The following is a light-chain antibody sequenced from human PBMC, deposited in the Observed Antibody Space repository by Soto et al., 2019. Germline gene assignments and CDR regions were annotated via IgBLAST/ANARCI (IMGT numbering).Light chain of an antibody. V-gene: IGKV3-11*01. J-gene: IGKJ1*01. Sequence: EIVLTQSPATLSLSPGERATLSCRASQSFSSYLACYQQKPGQAPRLLIYVASNRATGFPARFSGSGSGTDFTLSFSSLEPEDFAVYYCQQRSNWPRTFGQGTKV. CDR2: VAS. CDR1: QSFSSY. CDR3: QQRSNWPRT.